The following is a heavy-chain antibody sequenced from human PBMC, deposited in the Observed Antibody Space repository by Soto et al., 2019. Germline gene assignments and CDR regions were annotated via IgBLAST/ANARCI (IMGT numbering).Heavy chain of an antibody. CDR3: ARHSVVDYYFDY. CDR2: IYYSGST. J-gene: IGHJ4*02. Sequence: NPSETLSLTCTVSGGSISGYYWSWIRQPPGKGLEWIGYIYYSGSTNYNPSLKSRVTISVDTSKNQFSLKLSSVTAADTAVYYCARHSVVDYYFDYWGQGTLVTVSS. CDR1: GGSISGYY. V-gene: IGHV4-59*08.